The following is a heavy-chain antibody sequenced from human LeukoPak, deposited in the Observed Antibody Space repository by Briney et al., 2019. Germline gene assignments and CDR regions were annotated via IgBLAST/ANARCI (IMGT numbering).Heavy chain of an antibody. J-gene: IGHJ4*02. CDR2: ISGSGST. D-gene: IGHD4-17*01. V-gene: IGHV3-23*01. CDR3: ATVPTT. CDR1: GFTFSNYA. Sequence: GGSLRLSCAASGFTFSNYAMSWVRQAPGKGLEWVSVISGSGSTYYADSVKGRFTISRDNPKKMLYLQMNSLRAEDTALYYCATVPTTWGQGTLVTVSS.